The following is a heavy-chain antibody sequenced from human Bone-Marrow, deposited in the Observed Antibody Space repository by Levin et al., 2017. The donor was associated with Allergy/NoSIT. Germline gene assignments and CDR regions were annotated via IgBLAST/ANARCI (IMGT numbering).Heavy chain of an antibody. CDR1: GFTFSDYG. V-gene: IGHV3-30*18. CDR2: ITSDENIR. J-gene: IGHJ4*02. D-gene: IGHD3-10*01. CDR3: AKGGDFDS. Sequence: GGSLRLSCAAAGFTFSDYGIQWVRQAPGKGLEWVALITSDENIRFYADSVQGRFTISRDNSKDTVYLHLNSLRAEDAAMYFCAKGGDFDSWGQGTLVTVSS.